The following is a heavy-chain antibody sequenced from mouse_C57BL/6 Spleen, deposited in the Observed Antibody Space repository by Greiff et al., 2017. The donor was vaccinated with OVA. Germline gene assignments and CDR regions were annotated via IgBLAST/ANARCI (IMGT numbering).Heavy chain of an antibody. D-gene: IGHD1-1*01. V-gene: IGHV1-7*01. J-gene: IGHJ2*01. Sequence: VQLQQSGAELAKPGASVKLSCKASGYTFTNYWMHWVKQRPGQGLEWIGYINPSSGYTKYNQKFKDKATLTTEKSSSTAYMQLSSLTYEDSAVYYCERAGLITTVVASDYWGKGTTLTVSS. CDR3: ERAGLITTVVASDY. CDR1: GYTFTNYW. CDR2: INPSSGYT.